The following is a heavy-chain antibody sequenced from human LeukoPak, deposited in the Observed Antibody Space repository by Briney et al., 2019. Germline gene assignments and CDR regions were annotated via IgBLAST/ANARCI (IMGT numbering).Heavy chain of an antibody. CDR2: ISSSSSTI. V-gene: IGHV3-48*01. CDR1: GFTFSSYS. J-gene: IGHJ4*02. CDR3: AKGPEVRGVIVILKTGEKGALDY. Sequence: GGSLRLSCAASGFTFSSYSMNWVRQAPGKGLEWVSYISSSSSTIYYADSVKGRFTISRDNAKNTLYLQMSSLRAEDTAVYYCAKGPEVRGVIVILKTGEKGALDYWGQGTLVTVSS. D-gene: IGHD3-10*01.